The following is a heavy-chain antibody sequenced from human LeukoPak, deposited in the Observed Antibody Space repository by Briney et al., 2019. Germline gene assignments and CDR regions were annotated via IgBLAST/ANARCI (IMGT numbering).Heavy chain of an antibody. CDR3: ASTIAVAGQVVYYYYGMDV. Sequence: SETLSLTCTVSGGSISSYYWSWIRQPPGKGLEWIGYIYYSGSTNYNPSLKSRVTISVDTSKNQFSLKLSSVTAADTAVYYCASTIAVAGQVVYYYYGMDVWGQGTTVTDSS. J-gene: IGHJ6*02. D-gene: IGHD6-19*01. V-gene: IGHV4-59*01. CDR1: GGSISSYY. CDR2: IYYSGST.